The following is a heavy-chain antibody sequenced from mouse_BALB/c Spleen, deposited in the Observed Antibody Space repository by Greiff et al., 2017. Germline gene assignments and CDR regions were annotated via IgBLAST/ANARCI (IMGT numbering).Heavy chain of an antibody. V-gene: IGHV5-17*02. D-gene: IGHD2-3*01. CDR2: ISSGGSTI. Sequence: EVQRVESGGGLVQPGGSRKLSCAASGFTFSSFGMHWVRQAPEKGLEWVAYISSGGSTIYYANTVKGRFTISRNNPKNTLFLQMTSLRSEDTAMYYCTGYDDLCGMDYWGQGTSVTVSS. CDR3: TGYDDLCGMDY. CDR1: GFTFSSFG. J-gene: IGHJ4*01.